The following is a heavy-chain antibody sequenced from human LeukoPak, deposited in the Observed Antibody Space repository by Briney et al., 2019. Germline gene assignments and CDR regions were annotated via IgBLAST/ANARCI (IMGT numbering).Heavy chain of an antibody. V-gene: IGHV3-30*18. D-gene: IGHD6-6*01. CDR2: ISYDGSNK. CDR1: GFTFSSYG. Sequence: PGRSLRLSCAASGFTFSSYGMHWVRQAPGKGLEWVAVISYDGSNKYYADSVKGRFTISRDNSKNTLYLQMNSLRAEDTAVYYCAKDQSPIAARPSEYFQHWGQGTLVTVSS. CDR3: AKDQSPIAARPSEYFQH. J-gene: IGHJ1*01.